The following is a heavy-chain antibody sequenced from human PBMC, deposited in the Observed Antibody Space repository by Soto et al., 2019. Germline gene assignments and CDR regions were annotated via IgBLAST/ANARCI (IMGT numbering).Heavy chain of an antibody. V-gene: IGHV3-30-3*01. Sequence: PVGSLRLSCAASGFTFSDFAIHWVRQAPGKGLEGVALISYDGSNKYYADSVKGRFTISRDNSKNTLYLQMDSLRAEDTAVYYCTREGNQYFDYWGQGTLVTVSS. CDR1: GFTFSDFA. CDR3: TREGNQYFDY. J-gene: IGHJ4*02. CDR2: ISYDGSNK.